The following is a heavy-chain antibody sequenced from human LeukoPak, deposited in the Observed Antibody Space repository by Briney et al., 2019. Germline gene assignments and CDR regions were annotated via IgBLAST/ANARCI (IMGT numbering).Heavy chain of an antibody. V-gene: IGHV4-59*12. CDR3: ASSGSYLRHFDY. CDR1: GGSISSYY. J-gene: IGHJ4*02. D-gene: IGHD3-10*01. Sequence: SETLSLTCTVSGGSISSYYWSWIRQPPGKGLEWIGYIYYSGSTNYNPSLKSRVTISVDTSKNQFSLKLSSVTAADTAVYYCASSGSYLRHFDYWGQGTLVTVSS. CDR2: IYYSGST.